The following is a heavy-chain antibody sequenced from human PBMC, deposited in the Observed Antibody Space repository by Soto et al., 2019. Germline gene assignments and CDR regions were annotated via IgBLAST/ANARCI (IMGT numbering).Heavy chain of an antibody. CDR1: GGSISSGCYY. D-gene: IGHD6-13*01. CDR3: ARGKQQLVYYYYYYMDV. CDR2: IYYSGST. Sequence: PSETLSLTSTVSGGSISSGCYYWSWIRQPPGKGKEWIGYIYYSGSTNYNPSLKSRVTISVDTSKNQFSLKLSSVTAADTAVYYCARGKQQLVYYYYYYMDVWGKGTTVTVSS. J-gene: IGHJ6*03. V-gene: IGHV4-61*01.